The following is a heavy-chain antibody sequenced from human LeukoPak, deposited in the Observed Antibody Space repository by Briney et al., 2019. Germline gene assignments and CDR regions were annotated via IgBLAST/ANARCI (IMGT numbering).Heavy chain of an antibody. CDR2: INPNSGGT. J-gene: IGHJ5*02. V-gene: IGHV1-2*02. CDR3: ARVSLGYCSGGSCYSDWFAP. CDR1: GYTFTGYY. D-gene: IGHD2-15*01. Sequence: GASVKVSCKASGYTFTGYYMHWVRQAPGQGLEWMGWINPNSGGTNYAQKFQGRVTMTRDTSISTAYMELSRLRSDDTAVYYCARVSLGYCSGGSCYSDWFAPWGQGTLVTVSS.